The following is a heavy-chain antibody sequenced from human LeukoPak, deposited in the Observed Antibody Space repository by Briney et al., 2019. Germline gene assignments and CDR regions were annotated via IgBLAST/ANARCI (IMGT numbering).Heavy chain of an antibody. D-gene: IGHD2-15*01. CDR1: GFTFRTYW. J-gene: IGHJ4*02. CDR2: IKQDGSEK. Sequence: GGSLRLSCAASGFTFRTYWMSWVRQAPGKGLEWVANIKQDGSEKYYVDSVRGRFTISRDNAKNSLSLQMNSLRAEDMAVYYCASQGYCSSGSCSFPRHPFDYWGQGTLVTVSS. CDR3: ASQGYCSSGSCSFPRHPFDY. V-gene: IGHV3-7*01.